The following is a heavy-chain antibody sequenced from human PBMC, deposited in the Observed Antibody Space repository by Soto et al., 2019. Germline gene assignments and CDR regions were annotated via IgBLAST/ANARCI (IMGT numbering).Heavy chain of an antibody. CDR2: INHSGST. CDR1: GGSFSGYY. CDR3: ARGLYHDWSNLYYFDY. D-gene: IGHD3-9*01. Sequence: SSETLSLTCAVYGGSFSGYYWSWIRQPPGKGLEWIGEINHSGSTNYNPSLKSRVTISVDTSKNQFSLKLSSVTAADTAVYYCARGLYHDWSNLYYFDYWGQGTLVTVSS. V-gene: IGHV4-34*01. J-gene: IGHJ4*02.